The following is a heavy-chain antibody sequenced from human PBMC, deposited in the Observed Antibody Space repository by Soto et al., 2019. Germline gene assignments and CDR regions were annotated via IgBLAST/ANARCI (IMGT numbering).Heavy chain of an antibody. J-gene: IGHJ4*02. CDR3: AKELRSSGYARGEFDY. Sequence: DVQLVESGGGLVQPGRSLRLSCAASGFTFDDYAMHWVRQAPGKGLEWVSGISWNSGSIGYADSVKGRFTISRDNAKNSLYLQMNSLRAEDTALYYCAKELRSSGYARGEFDYWGQGTLVTVSS. CDR1: GFTFDDYA. D-gene: IGHD5-12*01. V-gene: IGHV3-9*01. CDR2: ISWNSGSI.